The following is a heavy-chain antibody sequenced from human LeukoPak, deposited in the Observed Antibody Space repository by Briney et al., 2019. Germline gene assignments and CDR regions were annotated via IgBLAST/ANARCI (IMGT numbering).Heavy chain of an antibody. Sequence: ASVKVSCKASGYTFTSYGISWARQAPGQGLEWMGWISAYNGNTNYAQKLQGRVTMTTDTSTSTAYMELRSLRSGDTAVYYCARDSYYYDSSGYPLHMAFDIWGQGTMVTVSS. J-gene: IGHJ3*02. CDR3: ARDSYYYDSSGYPLHMAFDI. V-gene: IGHV1-18*01. D-gene: IGHD3-22*01. CDR1: GYTFTSYG. CDR2: ISAYNGNT.